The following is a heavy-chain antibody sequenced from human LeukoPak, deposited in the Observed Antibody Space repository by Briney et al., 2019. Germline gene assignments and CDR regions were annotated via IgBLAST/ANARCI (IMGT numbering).Heavy chain of an antibody. Sequence: PGGSLRLSCAASGFTFRSYSMHWVRQTPGKGLVWVSRINSDGSSISYADSVKGRFTISRDNAKNTLYLQMNSLRGEDTAVYYCTRSDWFDPWGQGTLVTVSS. V-gene: IGHV3-74*01. J-gene: IGHJ5*02. CDR1: GFTFRSYS. CDR3: TRSDWFDP. CDR2: INSDGSSI.